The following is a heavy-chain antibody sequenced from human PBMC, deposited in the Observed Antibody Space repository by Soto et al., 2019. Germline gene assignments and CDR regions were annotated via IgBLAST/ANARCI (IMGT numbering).Heavy chain of an antibody. CDR2: ISYDGSNK. CDR3: AKDKAYYYDSSGYYYPRY. CDR1: GFTFSSYG. D-gene: IGHD3-22*01. Sequence: GGSLRLSCAASGFTFSSYGIHWVRQAPGKGLEWVAVISYDGSNKYYADSVKGRFTISRDNSKNTLYLQMNSLRAEDTAVYYCAKDKAYYYDSSGYYYPRYWGQGTLVTVSS. J-gene: IGHJ4*02. V-gene: IGHV3-30*18.